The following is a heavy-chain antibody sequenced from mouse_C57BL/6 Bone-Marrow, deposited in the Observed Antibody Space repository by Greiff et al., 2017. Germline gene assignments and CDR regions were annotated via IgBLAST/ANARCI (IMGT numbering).Heavy chain of an antibody. V-gene: IGHV1-53*01. CDR3: ANSITTVVGPYYFDY. CDR2: INPSNGGT. J-gene: IGHJ2*01. D-gene: IGHD1-1*01. CDR1: GYTFTSYW. Sequence: QVQLQQPGTELVKPGASVKLSCKASGYTFTSYWMHWVKQRPGQGLEWIGNINPSNGGTNYNEKFKSKATLTVDKSSSTAYMQLSSLTSEDSAVYYCANSITTVVGPYYFDYWGQGTTLTVSS.